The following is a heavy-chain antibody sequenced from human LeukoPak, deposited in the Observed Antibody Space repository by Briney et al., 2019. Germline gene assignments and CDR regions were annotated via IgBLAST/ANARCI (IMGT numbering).Heavy chain of an antibody. CDR3: ARSNDHYDFWSGYYIFDY. Sequence: PGGSLRLSCAASGFTFSSYWMSWVRQAPGKGLEWVANIKQDGSEKYYVDSVKGRFTISGDNAKNSLYLQMNSLRAEDTAVYYCARSNDHYDFWSGYYIFDYWGQGTLVTVSS. J-gene: IGHJ4*02. V-gene: IGHV3-7*01. D-gene: IGHD3-3*01. CDR2: IKQDGSEK. CDR1: GFTFSSYW.